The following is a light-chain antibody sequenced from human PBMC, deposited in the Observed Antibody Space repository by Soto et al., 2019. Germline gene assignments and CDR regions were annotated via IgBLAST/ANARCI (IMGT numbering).Light chain of an antibody. CDR3: SSYASSSTYV. J-gene: IGLJ1*01. V-gene: IGLV2-14*01. CDR2: GVS. Sequence: QSVLTQPASVSGSPGQSITISCTGTSSDVGAYNYVSWYQQHPGKAPKLMIYGVSNRPSGVSNRFSGSKSGNSASLTISGLQAEDEADYYCSSYASSSTYVLGTGTKVTVL. CDR1: SSDVGAYNY.